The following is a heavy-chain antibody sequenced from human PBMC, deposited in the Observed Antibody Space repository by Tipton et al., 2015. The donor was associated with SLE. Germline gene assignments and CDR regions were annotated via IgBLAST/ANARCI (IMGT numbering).Heavy chain of an antibody. J-gene: IGHJ4*02. V-gene: IGHV3-21*01. CDR1: GFTFSSYS. Sequence: GSLRLSCAASGFTFSSYSMNWVRQAPGKGLEWVSSISSSSSYIYYADSVKGRFTISRDNAKNSLYLQMNSLRAEDTAVYYCARDPNGVKNFDYWGRGTLVTVSS. CDR3: ARDPNGVKNFDY. D-gene: IGHD4-17*01. CDR2: ISSSSSYI.